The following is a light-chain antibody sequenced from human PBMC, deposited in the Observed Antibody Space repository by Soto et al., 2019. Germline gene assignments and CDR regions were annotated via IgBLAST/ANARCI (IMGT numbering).Light chain of an antibody. V-gene: IGLV1-44*01. Sequence: QSVLTQPPSASGTPGQRVTISCSGSTSNIGTNTVNWYQQLPGTAPKLLIYGNHQRPSGVPDRFSGSRSGTSASLAISGLQSEDEADYYCATWDDSLNGVIFGGGTKLTVL. CDR3: ATWDDSLNGVI. CDR2: GNH. CDR1: TSNIGTNT. J-gene: IGLJ2*01.